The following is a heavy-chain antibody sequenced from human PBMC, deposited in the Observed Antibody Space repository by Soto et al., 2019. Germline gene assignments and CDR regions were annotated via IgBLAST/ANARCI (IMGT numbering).Heavy chain of an antibody. CDR1: GFTFSSNG. V-gene: IGHV3-30*18. D-gene: IGHD3-22*01. CDR3: GKDRGLNQWYDSSGYWPDY. CDR2: ILYDGSNK. J-gene: IGHJ4*02. Sequence: GGSLRLSCAASGFTFSSNGMHWVRQAPGKGLEWVAVILYDGSNKYYADSVKGRFTISRDNSKNTLYLQMNSLRAEDTAVYYCGKDRGLNQWYDSSGYWPDYWGQGTLVTVSS.